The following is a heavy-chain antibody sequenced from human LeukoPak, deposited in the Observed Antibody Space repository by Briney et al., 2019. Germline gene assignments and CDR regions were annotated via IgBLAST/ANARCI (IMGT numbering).Heavy chain of an antibody. J-gene: IGHJ6*04. D-gene: IGHD2-2*01. Sequence: LETLSLTCVVYGGSFSGYYWSWIRQPPGKGLEWIGEINHSGSTNYNPSLKSRVTISVDTSKNQFSLKLSSVTAADTAVYYCARGPIVVVPAAIGYYYYGMDVWGKGTTVTVSS. V-gene: IGHV4-34*01. CDR2: INHSGST. CDR3: ARGPIVVVPAAIGYYYYGMDV. CDR1: GGSFSGYY.